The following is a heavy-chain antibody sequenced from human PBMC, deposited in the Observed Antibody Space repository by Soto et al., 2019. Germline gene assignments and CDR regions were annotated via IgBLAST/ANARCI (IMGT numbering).Heavy chain of an antibody. D-gene: IGHD2-2*01. Sequence: GGSLRLSCAASGIIFGVYGMHWVRQAPGKGLEWVSGIRFDGSNKYSADSVKGRFTISRDNSKNTLYLQMNSLRAEDTAVYYCAKDHGACSSTSCYVPWYFDLWGRGTLVTVSS. CDR2: IRFDGSNK. CDR1: GIIFGVYG. CDR3: AKDHGACSSTSCYVPWYFDL. J-gene: IGHJ2*01. V-gene: IGHV3-30*02.